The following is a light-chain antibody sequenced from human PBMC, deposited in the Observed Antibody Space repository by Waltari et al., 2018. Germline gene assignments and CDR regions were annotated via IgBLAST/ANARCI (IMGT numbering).Light chain of an antibody. CDR2: GAS. J-gene: IGKJ3*01. CDR3: QQYNHWPPVFT. Sequence: EIVLTQSPPTLSLSPGERATLSCRASQSVKINLAWYQQKPGQAPRLLIYGASNRATGVPARFSGSGSGTDFTLTISSLQSEDFALYYCQQYNHWPPVFTFGPGTKLDIK. CDR1: QSVKIN. V-gene: IGKV3-15*01.